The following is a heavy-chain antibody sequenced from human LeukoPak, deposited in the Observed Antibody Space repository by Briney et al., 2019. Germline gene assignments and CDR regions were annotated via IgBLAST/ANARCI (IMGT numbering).Heavy chain of an antibody. CDR1: GFTFSSYA. J-gene: IGHJ4*02. CDR2: ISSSSSPI. V-gene: IGHV3-48*01. Sequence: GGSLRLSCAASGFTFSSYAMSWVRQAPGKGLEWVSYISSSSSPIYYADSVRGRFTISRDNAKDSLYLQMNSLRAEDTAVYYCARDGLYSGGFDNWGQGTLVTVSS. D-gene: IGHD5-12*01. CDR3: ARDGLYSGGFDN.